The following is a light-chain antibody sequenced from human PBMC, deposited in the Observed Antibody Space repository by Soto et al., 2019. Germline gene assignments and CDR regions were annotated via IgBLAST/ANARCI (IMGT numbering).Light chain of an antibody. Sequence: QSVLTQPPSVSGAPGQWVTISCTGSSSNIGAGYDVHWYQQLPGTAPKLLIYGNSNRPSGVPDRFSGSKAGTSASLAITGLQAEDEADYYCQSNDSSLSCSVVFGGGTKLTVL. V-gene: IGLV1-40*01. CDR2: GNS. J-gene: IGLJ2*01. CDR3: QSNDSSLSCSVV. CDR1: SSNIGAGYD.